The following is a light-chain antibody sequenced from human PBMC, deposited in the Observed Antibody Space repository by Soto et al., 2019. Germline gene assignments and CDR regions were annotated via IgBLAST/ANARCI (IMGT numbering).Light chain of an antibody. CDR1: NSNIGNNY. V-gene: IGLV1-51*01. Sequence: QSVLTQPPSVSAAPGQKVTISCSGTNSNIGNNYVSWYQHLPGTAPTLLIYDNNKRPSGIPDRFSGSKSGTSATLGITGLQTGDEADYYCGTWDNSLGAGVFGGGTKVTVL. J-gene: IGLJ2*01. CDR2: DNN. CDR3: GTWDNSLGAGV.